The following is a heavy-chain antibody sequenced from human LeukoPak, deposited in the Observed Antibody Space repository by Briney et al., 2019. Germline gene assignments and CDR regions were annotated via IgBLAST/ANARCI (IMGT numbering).Heavy chain of an antibody. V-gene: IGHV3-30*03. J-gene: IGHJ4*02. CDR1: GFTFSSYG. CDR2: ISYDGSNK. D-gene: IGHD1-26*01. Sequence: PGRSLRLSCAASGFTFSSYGMHWVRQAPGKGLEWVAVISYDGSNKYYADSVKGRFTISRDNSKNTLYLQMNSLRAEDTAVYYCAREWELTNFDYWGQGTLVTVSS. CDR3: AREWELTNFDY.